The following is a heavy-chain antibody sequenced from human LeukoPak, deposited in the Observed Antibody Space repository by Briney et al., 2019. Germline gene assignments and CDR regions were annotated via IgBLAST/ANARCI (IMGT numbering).Heavy chain of an antibody. CDR2: ISSSTRSI. V-gene: IGHV3-21*01. CDR3: TRELGLARTYYYDSSGYYYGGVGY. J-gene: IGHJ4*02. Sequence: PGGSLRLSCAASGLTFSSYSMNSVRQAPGKGLEWVSSISSSTRSIYYAASVKGRFTISRYNAKNSLYLQMNSLRAEDTAVYYCTRELGLARTYYYDSSGYYYGGVGYWGQGTLVTVSS. D-gene: IGHD3-22*01. CDR1: GLTFSSYS.